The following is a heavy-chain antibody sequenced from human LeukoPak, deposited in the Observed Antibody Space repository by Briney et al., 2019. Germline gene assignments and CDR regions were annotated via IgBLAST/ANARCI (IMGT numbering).Heavy chain of an antibody. D-gene: IGHD2-2*02. V-gene: IGHV4-39*07. CDR2: IYYSGNT. Sequence: SETLSLTCTVSGGSISSSSYYWGWIRQPPGKGLEWIGSIYYSGNTYYNPSLKSRVTISVDTSKNQFSLKLSSVTAADTAVYYCARGYCSSTSCYSYFDYWGQGTLVTVSS. CDR1: GGSISSSSYY. J-gene: IGHJ4*02. CDR3: ARGYCSSTSCYSYFDY.